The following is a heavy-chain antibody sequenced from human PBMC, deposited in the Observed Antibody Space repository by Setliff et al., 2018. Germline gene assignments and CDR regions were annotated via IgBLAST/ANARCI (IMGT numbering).Heavy chain of an antibody. V-gene: IGHV4-34*01. CDR2: INHRGTT. Sequence: SETLSLTCAVYGGSFSGYYWNWFRQAPGKGLEWIGEINHRGTTSYTPSLKGRVTISVDTSKNLFSLKLSSVTAADTAVYFCARGPRFDYESPTYRRRFDPLGHGTAVTVSS. CDR1: GGSFSGYY. J-gene: IGHJ5*02. D-gene: IGHD3-22*01. CDR3: ARGPRFDYESPTYRRRFDP.